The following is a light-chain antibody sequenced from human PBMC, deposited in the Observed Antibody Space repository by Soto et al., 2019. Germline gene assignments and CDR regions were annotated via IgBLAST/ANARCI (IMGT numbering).Light chain of an antibody. J-gene: IGLJ1*01. V-gene: IGLV2-14*01. CDR1: SSDVGLYDF. CDR3: NSYTRFSTYV. Sequence: QSPLTQPASASGSPGQSITISCTGASSDVGLYDFVSWYQQHPGKAPKLLIYEVTYRPSGVSSRFSGSKSGNTASLTISGLQAEDEADYYCNSYTRFSTYVFGTGTKVTVL. CDR2: EVT.